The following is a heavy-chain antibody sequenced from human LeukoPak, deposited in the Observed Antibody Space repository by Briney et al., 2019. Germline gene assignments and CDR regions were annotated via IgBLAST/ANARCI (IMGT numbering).Heavy chain of an antibody. CDR1: GYTFTSYD. V-gene: IGHV1-8*01. J-gene: IGHJ3*01. D-gene: IGHD3-10*01. Sequence: ASVKVSCKASGYTFTSYDINWVRQATGQGLEWMGWMNPNSGNTGYAQKFQGRVTMTTDTSTSTAYMELRSLRSDDTAVYYCARAVLLWFGELQPAPAFDVWGQGTMVTVSS. CDR2: MNPNSGNT. CDR3: ARAVLLWFGELQPAPAFDV.